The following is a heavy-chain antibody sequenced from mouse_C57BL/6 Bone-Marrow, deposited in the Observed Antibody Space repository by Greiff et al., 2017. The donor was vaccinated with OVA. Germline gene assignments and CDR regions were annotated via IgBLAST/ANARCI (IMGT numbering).Heavy chain of an antibody. D-gene: IGHD3-2*02. J-gene: IGHJ2*01. Sequence: EVKLVESGGGLVKPGGSLKLSCAASGFTFSDYGMHWVRQAPEKGLEWVAYISSGSSTIYYADTVKGRFTIARDKAKNTLFLQMTSLRSEDTAMYYCARAAQRYYFDYWGQGTTLTVSS. CDR2: ISSGSSTI. V-gene: IGHV5-17*01. CDR3: ARAAQRYYFDY. CDR1: GFTFSDYG.